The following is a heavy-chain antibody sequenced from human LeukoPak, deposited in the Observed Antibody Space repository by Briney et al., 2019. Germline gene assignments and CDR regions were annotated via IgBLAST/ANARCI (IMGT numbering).Heavy chain of an antibody. D-gene: IGHD3-22*01. Sequence: GGSLRLSCAASGFTFSTFPMHWVRQAPGKGMEWVALIQDDGATTNYADSVRGRFTISRDNSKSTVYLQMNSLKPDDTAVYYCATQSITLVVVISPFDYWGQGTLVTVSS. J-gene: IGHJ4*02. V-gene: IGHV3-30*02. CDR3: ATQSITLVVVISPFDY. CDR1: GFTFSTFP. CDR2: IQDDGATT.